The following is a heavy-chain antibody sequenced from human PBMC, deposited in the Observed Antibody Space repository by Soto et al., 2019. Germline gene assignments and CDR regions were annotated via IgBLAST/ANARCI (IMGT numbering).Heavy chain of an antibody. Sequence: ASVKVSCKASGGTFSSYTISWVRQAPGQGLEWMGRIIPILGIANYAQKFQGRVTITADKSTSTAYMELSSLRSEDTAVYYCARDAYDSSGYYPEGDAIDIPGQGTIVTVSS. J-gene: IGHJ3*02. CDR3: ARDAYDSSGYYPEGDAIDI. CDR1: GGTFSSYT. CDR2: IIPILGIA. D-gene: IGHD3-22*01. V-gene: IGHV1-69*04.